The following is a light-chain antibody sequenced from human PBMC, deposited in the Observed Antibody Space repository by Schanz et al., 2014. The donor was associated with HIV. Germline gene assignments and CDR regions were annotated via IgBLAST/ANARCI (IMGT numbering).Light chain of an antibody. J-gene: IGLJ3*02. Sequence: QSALTQPASVSGSPGQSITISCTGTRNDVGTYNLVSWYQQHPGKAPQLMIYEVTKRPSGVSDRFSGSKSGNTASLTISGLQAEDEADYYCSSSSTTTCVFGGGTKLTVL. CDR2: EVT. CDR1: RNDVGTYNL. CDR3: SSSSTTTCV. V-gene: IGLV2-14*02.